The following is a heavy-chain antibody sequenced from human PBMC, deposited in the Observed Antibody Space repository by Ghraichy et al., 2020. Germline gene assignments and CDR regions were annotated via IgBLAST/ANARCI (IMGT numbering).Heavy chain of an antibody. J-gene: IGHJ4*02. V-gene: IGHV3-53*01. CDR3: ARERYYYDSSGYYD. Sequence: GGSLRLSCAASGFTVSSNYMSWVRQAPGKGLEWVSVIYSGGSTYYADSVKGRFTISRDNSKNTLYLQMNSLRAEDTAVYYCARERYYYDSSGYYDWGQGTLVTVSS. CDR2: IYSGGST. D-gene: IGHD3-22*01. CDR1: GFTVSSNY.